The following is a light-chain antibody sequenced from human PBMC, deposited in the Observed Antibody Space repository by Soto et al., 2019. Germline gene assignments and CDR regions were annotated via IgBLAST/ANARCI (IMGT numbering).Light chain of an antibody. Sequence: DIQMTQSPSSLSASVGDRVLITCRASQTIINWLAWYQQKPGKAPKLLIYKASTLEGEVPSRFSGSGSETEFTLTINSLQPDDSATYYCQQYHTYWWTFGQGTKVDI. CDR1: QTIINW. CDR3: QQYHTYWWT. CDR2: KAS. J-gene: IGKJ1*01. V-gene: IGKV1-5*03.